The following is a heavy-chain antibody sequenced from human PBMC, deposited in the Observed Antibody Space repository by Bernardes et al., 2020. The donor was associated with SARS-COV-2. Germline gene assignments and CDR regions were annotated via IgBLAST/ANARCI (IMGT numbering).Heavy chain of an antibody. D-gene: IGHD5-18*01. J-gene: IGHJ5*02. CDR2: IKEDGSEK. CDR1: GFTFSSYW. V-gene: IGHV3-7*01. Sequence: GGSLRLSCAASGFTFSSYWMSWVRQAPGKGLEWVANIKEDGSEKNYVDSVKGRFSISRDNDKNSLYLEMNSLRAEDTAVYCCAKGGNRYGSWGQGTLVTVSS. CDR3: AKGGNRYGS.